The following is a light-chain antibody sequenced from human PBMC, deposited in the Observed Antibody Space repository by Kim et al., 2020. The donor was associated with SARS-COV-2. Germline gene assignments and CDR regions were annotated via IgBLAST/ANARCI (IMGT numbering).Light chain of an antibody. CDR1: SGHTTYI. V-gene: IGLV4-60*03. CDR3: ETQGV. J-gene: IGLJ2*01. Sequence: QAVVTQSSSASASLGSSVKLTCTLSSGHTTYIIAWHQQQPGKAPRYLMKLEGSGTYTKGSGVPDRFSGSSSGADRYLTISNLQSEDEADYYCETQGVFGGGTQLTVL. CDR2: LEGSGTY.